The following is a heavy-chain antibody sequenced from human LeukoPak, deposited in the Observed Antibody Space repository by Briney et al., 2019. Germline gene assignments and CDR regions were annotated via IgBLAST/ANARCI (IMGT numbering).Heavy chain of an antibody. CDR1: GGTFSSYA. J-gene: IGHJ5*02. V-gene: IGHV1-69*05. CDR2: IIPIFGTA. CDR3: ARGLYCSGGSCFFDRSWFDP. D-gene: IGHD2-15*01. Sequence: ASVKVSCKASGGTFSSYAISWVRQAPGQGLEWMGRIIPIFGTANYAQKFQGRVTITTDESTSTAYMELSSLRSEDTAVYYCARGLYCSGGSCFFDRSWFDPWGQGTLVTVSS.